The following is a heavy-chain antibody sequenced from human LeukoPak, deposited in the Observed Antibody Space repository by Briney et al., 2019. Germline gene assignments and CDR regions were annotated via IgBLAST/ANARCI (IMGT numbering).Heavy chain of an antibody. D-gene: IGHD2-2*01. Sequence: SQTLSLTCTVSGVSITNLDYYWTWIRQPAGKRLEWIGRIYTSGGTNYNPSLKSRVTISVDTSKNQFSLKLTSVTAADTAVYYCAREPRGNCSSTSCPFYYYMDVWGKGTTVTVSS. V-gene: IGHV4-61*02. CDR1: GVSITNLDYY. J-gene: IGHJ6*03. CDR3: AREPRGNCSSTSCPFYYYMDV. CDR2: IYTSGGT.